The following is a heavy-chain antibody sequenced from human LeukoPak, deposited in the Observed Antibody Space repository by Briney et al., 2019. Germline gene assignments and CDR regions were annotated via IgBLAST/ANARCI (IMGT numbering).Heavy chain of an antibody. CDR1: GYTFTSYA. Sequence: LGESLKISCKASGYTFTSYAMHWVRQAPGQRLEWMGWINAGNGNTKYSQEFQGRVTITRDTSASTAYMELSSLRSEDMAVYYCARAGYDSSGYYLGSSRDAFDIWGQGTMVTVSS. CDR2: INAGNGNT. CDR3: ARAGYDSSGYYLGSSRDAFDI. V-gene: IGHV1-3*03. J-gene: IGHJ3*02. D-gene: IGHD3-22*01.